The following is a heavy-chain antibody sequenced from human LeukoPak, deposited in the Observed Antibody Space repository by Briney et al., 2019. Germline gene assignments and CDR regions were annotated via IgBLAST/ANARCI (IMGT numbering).Heavy chain of an antibody. CDR2: ISGSGGST. CDR3: AKDSQVVTATPPGY. D-gene: IGHD2-21*02. Sequence: PGGSLRLSCAASGFTFSSYAMSWVRQAPGKGLEWVSAISGSGGSTYYADSVKGRFTISRDNSKNTLYLQMNSLRAEDTAVYYCAKDSQVVTATPPGYWGQGTLVTVSS. V-gene: IGHV3-23*01. J-gene: IGHJ4*02. CDR1: GFTFSSYA.